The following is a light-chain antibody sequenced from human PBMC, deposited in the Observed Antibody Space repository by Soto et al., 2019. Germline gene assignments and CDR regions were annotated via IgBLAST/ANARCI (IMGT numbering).Light chain of an antibody. V-gene: IGKV1-39*01. CDR1: ESIRNC. J-gene: IGKJ1*01. CDR3: QQTDSTPQT. CDR2: AAS. Sequence: DIQMTQSPSSLSASVGDRVTISCRASESIRNCASWYQQKPGTAPKLLIRAASTLQSGVPSRFSGSGSGTDFTLTISSLQIEDFATYFCQQTDSTPQTFGQGTNVEI.